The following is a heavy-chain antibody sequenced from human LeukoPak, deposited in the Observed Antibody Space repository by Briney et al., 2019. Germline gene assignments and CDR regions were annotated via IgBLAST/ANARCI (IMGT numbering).Heavy chain of an antibody. Sequence: AGGSLRLSCAASGFTFSSYDIHWVRQATGKGLEWVSGIGTAGEIYYPGSVKGRFTISRENAKNSLYLRMNSLRAGDTAVYYCARAAYSSTWYSRYFDLWGRGTLVTVSS. D-gene: IGHD6-13*01. CDR1: GFTFSSYD. J-gene: IGHJ2*01. CDR2: IGTAGEI. V-gene: IGHV3-13*01. CDR3: ARAAYSSTWYSRYFDL.